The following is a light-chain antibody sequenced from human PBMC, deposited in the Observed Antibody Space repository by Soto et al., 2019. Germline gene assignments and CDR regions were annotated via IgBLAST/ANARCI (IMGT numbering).Light chain of an antibody. V-gene: IGKV3-20*01. Sequence: DNVMTQSPDTLSVSPGDRATLSCRASRIIGHNYLAWYQQKRGQPPRLLIYATSTRATGIPDRFSGSGSVTNFTLTFSRLEPEDFAVYYCQQFGISPWTFGQGTKVEIK. J-gene: IGKJ1*01. CDR3: QQFGISPWT. CDR2: ATS. CDR1: RIIGHNY.